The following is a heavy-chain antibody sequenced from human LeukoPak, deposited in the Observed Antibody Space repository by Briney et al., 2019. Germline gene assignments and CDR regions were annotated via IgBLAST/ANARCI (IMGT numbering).Heavy chain of an antibody. CDR1: GGSFCGYF. Sequence: SGTLALTCAVSGGSFCGYFWSWIRQPPGKGLEWVGEINPSGRTNYNPSLQSRVTISVDTSNNQFSLQLSSLTAADTAVYYCARVPTSSVPSYGMDVWGKGTTVTVSS. CDR2: INPSGRT. V-gene: IGHV4-34*01. D-gene: IGHD3-22*01. CDR3: ARVPTSSVPSYGMDV. J-gene: IGHJ6*04.